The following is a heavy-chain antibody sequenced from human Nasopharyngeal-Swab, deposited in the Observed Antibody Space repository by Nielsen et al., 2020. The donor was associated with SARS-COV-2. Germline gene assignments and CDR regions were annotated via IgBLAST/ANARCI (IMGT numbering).Heavy chain of an antibody. D-gene: IGHD3-3*01. V-gene: IGHV3-9*01. Sequence: SLKISCAASGFTFSSYAMHWVRQAPGKGLEWVSGISWNSGSIGYADSVKGRFAISRDNAKNSLYLQMNSLRAEDTALYYCATLGDFWSGYSPDYWGQGTLVTVSS. CDR1: GFTFSSYA. J-gene: IGHJ4*02. CDR3: ATLGDFWSGYSPDY. CDR2: ISWNSGSI.